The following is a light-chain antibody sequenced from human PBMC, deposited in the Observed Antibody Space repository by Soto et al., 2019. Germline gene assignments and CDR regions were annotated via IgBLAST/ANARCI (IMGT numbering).Light chain of an antibody. V-gene: IGKV3-20*01. J-gene: IGKJ5*01. Sequence: EIVLTQSPGTLSLSPGERATLSCRASQSVSNYYLAWYQQKPGQAPRLLMFATSSRAPGIPDRFSGSGFGTDFTLSIIRVEPEDFAVYYCKHYGSSPPITFGQGTRLEIK. CDR3: KHYGSSPPIT. CDR2: ATS. CDR1: QSVSNYY.